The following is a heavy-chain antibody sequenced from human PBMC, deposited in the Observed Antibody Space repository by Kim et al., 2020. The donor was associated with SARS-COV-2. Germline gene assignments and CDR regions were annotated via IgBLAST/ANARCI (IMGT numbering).Heavy chain of an antibody. Sequence: YNQSLERRVTIPVDTSKDQFSLKLSSVTAADTAVYYCAGGYSGYVGTFDYWGQGTLVTVSS. D-gene: IGHD5-12*01. CDR3: AGGYSGYVGTFDY. V-gene: IGHV4-39*01. J-gene: IGHJ4*02.